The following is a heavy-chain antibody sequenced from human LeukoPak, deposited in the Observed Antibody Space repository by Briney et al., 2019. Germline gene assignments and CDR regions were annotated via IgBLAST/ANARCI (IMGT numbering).Heavy chain of an antibody. D-gene: IGHD6-19*01. CDR3: AKPSPGYSSGWYVVGGFDP. CDR1: GFTFSSYG. CDR2: ISYDGSNK. V-gene: IGHV3-30*18. Sequence: GGSLRLSCAASGFTFSSYGLHWVRQAPGNGLEWVAVISYDGSNKYYADSVKGRFTISRDNSKNTLYLQMNSLRAEDTAVYYCAKPSPGYSSGWYVVGGFDPWGQGTLVTVSS. J-gene: IGHJ5*02.